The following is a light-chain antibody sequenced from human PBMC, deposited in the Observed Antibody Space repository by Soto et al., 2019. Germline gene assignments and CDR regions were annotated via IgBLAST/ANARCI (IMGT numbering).Light chain of an antibody. J-gene: IGKJ4*01. V-gene: IGKV3-15*01. Sequence: EIVLTQSPATLSLSPGERATLSCRASQSVSSYLAWYQQKPGQAPRLLIYGASTRATGIPARFSGSGSGTELTLTISSLQSEDFAVYYCQQYNNWPPLLTFGGGTKVDIK. CDR2: GAS. CDR1: QSVSSY. CDR3: QQYNNWPPLLT.